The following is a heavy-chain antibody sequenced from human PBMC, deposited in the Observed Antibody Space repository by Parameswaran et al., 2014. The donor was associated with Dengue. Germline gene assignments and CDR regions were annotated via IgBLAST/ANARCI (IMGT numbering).Heavy chain of an antibody. CDR3: AKDRDPRFEGAPAADFDY. V-gene: IGHV3-23*01. J-gene: IGHJ4*02. CDR2: ISGSGGST. D-gene: IGHD2-2*01. Sequence: WIRQPPGKGLEWVSAISGSGGSTYYADSVKGRFTISRDNSKNTLYLQMNSLRAEDTAVYYCAKDRDPRFEGAPAADFDYWGQGNPGHRLL.